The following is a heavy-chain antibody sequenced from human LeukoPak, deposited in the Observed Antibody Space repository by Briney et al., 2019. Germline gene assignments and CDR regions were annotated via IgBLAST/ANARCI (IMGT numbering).Heavy chain of an antibody. Sequence: PSQTLSLTCTVSGGSISSGSYYWSWIRQPAGKGLEWIGRIYTSGSTNYNPSLKSRVTISVDTSKNQFSLKLSSVTAADTAVYYCARDEGIAVASENDAFDIWGQGTMVTVSS. CDR1: GGSISSGSYY. D-gene: IGHD6-19*01. CDR2: IYTSGST. CDR3: ARDEGIAVASENDAFDI. V-gene: IGHV4-61*02. J-gene: IGHJ3*02.